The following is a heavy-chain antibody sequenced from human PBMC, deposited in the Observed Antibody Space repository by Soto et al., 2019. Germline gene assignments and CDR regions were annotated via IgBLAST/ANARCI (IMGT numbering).Heavy chain of an antibody. D-gene: IGHD3-22*01. CDR1: GFTFSSYA. Sequence: PGGSLRLSCAASGFTFSSYAMSWVRQAPGKGLEWVANINQDGSEKYYVDSVKGRFTISRDNAKNLLFLQMNSLRVEDTAVYYCASPPTNFDYDDDTWFDPWGQGSLVTVSS. V-gene: IGHV3-7*01. CDR3: ASPPTNFDYDDDTWFDP. J-gene: IGHJ5*02. CDR2: INQDGSEK.